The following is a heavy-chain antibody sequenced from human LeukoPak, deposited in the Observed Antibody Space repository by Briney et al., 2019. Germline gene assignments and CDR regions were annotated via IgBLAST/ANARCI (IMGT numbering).Heavy chain of an antibody. CDR3: SRRSRAAAGGAFDI. J-gene: IGHJ3*02. CDR1: GASISTYY. Sequence: SETLSLTCTVSGASISTYYWSWIREPAGKGLEWIGYLHYSGSTNYNPSLKSRVTISVDTSKNQFSLKLSSVTAADTAVYYCSRRSRAAAGGAFDIWGQGTRVTVSS. D-gene: IGHD6-13*01. V-gene: IGHV4-59*01. CDR2: LHYSGST.